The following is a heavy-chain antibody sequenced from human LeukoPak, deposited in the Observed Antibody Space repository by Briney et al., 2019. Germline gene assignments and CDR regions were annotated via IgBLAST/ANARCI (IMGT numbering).Heavy chain of an antibody. CDR1: GFTFSSYN. CDR3: ARDPFGSGARG. Sequence: PGGSLRLSCAASGFTFSSYNMTWVRQAPGKGLGWVSSISSSSSYIYYADSVKGRFTISRDNAKNSLYLQMNSLRAEDTAVYYCARDPFGSGARGWGQGTLVTVSS. J-gene: IGHJ4*02. CDR2: ISSSSSYI. V-gene: IGHV3-21*01. D-gene: IGHD1-26*01.